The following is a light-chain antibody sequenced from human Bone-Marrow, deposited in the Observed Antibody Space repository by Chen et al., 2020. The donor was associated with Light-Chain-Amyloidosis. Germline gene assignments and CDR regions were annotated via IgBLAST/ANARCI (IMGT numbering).Light chain of an antibody. Sequence: QSALTQPSSVSGSPGQSLSITCTGTSSDVGGDNHFSWYQQHPDKAPELMIYEVTNRPSWVPDRFSGSKSDNTASLTISGLQTEDEADYFCSSYTITNTLVFGSGTRVTVL. V-gene: IGLV2-14*01. J-gene: IGLJ1*01. CDR1: SSDVGGDNH. CDR2: EVT. CDR3: SSYTITNTLV.